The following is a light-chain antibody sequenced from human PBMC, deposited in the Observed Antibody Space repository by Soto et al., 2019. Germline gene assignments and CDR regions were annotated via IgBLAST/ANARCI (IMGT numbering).Light chain of an antibody. Sequence: ELVLTQSPGTLSLSVGQRATLSCRASQNIRSNYVAWYQQKPGQAPRLLIYGASNRATGIPDRFSGSGSGTDFTLTISRLEPEDFAVYYCQQYDSSPRTFGQGTKVEIK. V-gene: IGKV3-20*01. CDR2: GAS. CDR3: QQYDSSPRT. J-gene: IGKJ1*01. CDR1: QNIRSNY.